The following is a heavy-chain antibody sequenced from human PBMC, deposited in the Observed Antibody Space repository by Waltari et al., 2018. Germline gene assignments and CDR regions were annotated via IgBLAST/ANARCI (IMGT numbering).Heavy chain of an antibody. Sequence: EVQLLESGGGLVQPGGSLRLSCAASGFTFSSYAMRWVRQAPGKGLEWVSAISGSGGSTYYADSVKGRFTISRDNSKNTLYLQMNSLRAEDTAVYYCAKGIGIAVAGTDAFDIWGQGTMVTVSS. D-gene: IGHD6-19*01. CDR2: ISGSGGST. CDR3: AKGIGIAVAGTDAFDI. V-gene: IGHV3-23*01. J-gene: IGHJ3*02. CDR1: GFTFSSYA.